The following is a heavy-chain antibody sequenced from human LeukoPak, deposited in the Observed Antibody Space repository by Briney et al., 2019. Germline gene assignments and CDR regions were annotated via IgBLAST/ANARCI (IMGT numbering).Heavy chain of an antibody. V-gene: IGHV3-43*02. CDR2: ISGDGGST. CDR1: GFTFDNYA. Sequence: GGSLRLSCAASGFTFDNYAIHWVRQAPGKGLEWVSLISGDGGSTSYADSLKGRFTISRDNSKNSLYLQMNSLRTEDTALYYCAKGVVWLSPAFDYWGQGTLVTVSS. CDR3: AKGVVWLSPAFDY. D-gene: IGHD3-22*01. J-gene: IGHJ4*02.